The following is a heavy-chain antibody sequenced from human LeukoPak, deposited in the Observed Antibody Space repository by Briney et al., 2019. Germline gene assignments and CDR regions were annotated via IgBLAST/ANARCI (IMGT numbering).Heavy chain of an antibody. CDR3: AKVVVSGNGDYFDF. J-gene: IGHJ4*02. CDR2: ISGIGETI. CDR1: GFTFTSSA. V-gene: IGHV3-23*01. D-gene: IGHD2-8*01. Sequence: VQPGGSLRLSCEASGFTFTSSAMAWVRLSPGKRLEWVSSISGIGETIHSADSVKGRFSISRDNSTKTLSLHMSSLRAEDTAIYYCAKVVVSGNGDYFDFWGQGALVTVAS.